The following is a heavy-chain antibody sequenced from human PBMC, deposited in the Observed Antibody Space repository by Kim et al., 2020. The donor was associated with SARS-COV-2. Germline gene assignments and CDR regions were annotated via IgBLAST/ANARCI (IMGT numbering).Heavy chain of an antibody. J-gene: IGHJ6*02. V-gene: IGHV3-9*01. CDR2: ISWNSGSI. Sequence: GGSLRLSCAASGFTFDDYAMHWVRQAPGKGLEWVSGISWNSGSIGYADSVKGRFTISRDNAKNSLYLQMNSLRAEDTALYYCAKDGGGHCSGGSCYWSGMDVWGQGTTVTVSS. CDR3: AKDGGGHCSGGSCYWSGMDV. CDR1: GFTFDDYA. D-gene: IGHD2-15*01.